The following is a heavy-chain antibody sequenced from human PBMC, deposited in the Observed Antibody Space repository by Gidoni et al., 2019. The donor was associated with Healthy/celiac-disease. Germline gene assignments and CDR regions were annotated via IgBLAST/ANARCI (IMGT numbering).Heavy chain of an antibody. CDR2: ISYDGSNK. CDR1: GSTFSSYG. CDR3: AKDTRWTGTTIRWFDP. J-gene: IGHJ5*02. V-gene: IGHV3-30*18. Sequence: QVQLVDSGGGVVQPGRSLRLSFSASGSTFSSYGMHWVRQALGKGLNWVAVISYDGSNKNYADSMKGRFTISRDNSKNTLYLKMNSLRAEEKAVYYCAKDTRWTGTTIRWFDPWGQGTLVTVSS. D-gene: IGHD1-1*01.